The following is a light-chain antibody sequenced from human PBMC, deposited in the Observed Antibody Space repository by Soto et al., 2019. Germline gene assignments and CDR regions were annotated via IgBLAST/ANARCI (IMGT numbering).Light chain of an antibody. CDR2: GAS. J-gene: IGKJ5*01. CDR3: QHRTNWPPAIS. CDR1: QSVSSN. V-gene: IGKV3D-20*02. Sequence: EIVMTQSPATLSVSPGERATLSCRASQSVSSNYLAWYQQKPGQAPRLLIYGASTRATGIPDRFSGSGSGTDFTLTISSLEPEDFAVYYCQHRTNWPPAISFGQGTRLEIK.